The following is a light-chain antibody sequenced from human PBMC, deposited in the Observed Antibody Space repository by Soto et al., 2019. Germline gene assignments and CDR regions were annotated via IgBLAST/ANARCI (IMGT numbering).Light chain of an antibody. CDR3: QQYNSYSGT. V-gene: IGKV1-5*01. CDR1: QSISSW. CDR2: DAS. Sequence: DIQMTQSPSTLSASVGDRVTITCRASQSISSWLAWYQQKPGKAPKLLIYDASSLESGVPSRFSGSGSGTEFTLTISSLQPDDFATYYCQQYNSYSGTFGQGTRV. J-gene: IGKJ1*01.